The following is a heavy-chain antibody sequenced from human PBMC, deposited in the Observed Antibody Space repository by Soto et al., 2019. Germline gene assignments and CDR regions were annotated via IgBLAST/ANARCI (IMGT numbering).Heavy chain of an antibody. J-gene: IGHJ4*02. V-gene: IGHV3-33*01. CDR2: IWYDGSNK. CDR1: GFTFSSYG. CDR3: ARAIFDFWSGYYTD. Sequence: SLRLSCAASGFTFSSYGMHWVRQAPGKGLEWVAVIWYDGSNKYYADSVKGRFTISRDNSKNTLYLQMNSLRAEDTAVYYCARAIFDFWSGYYTDWGQGTLVTVYS. D-gene: IGHD3-3*01.